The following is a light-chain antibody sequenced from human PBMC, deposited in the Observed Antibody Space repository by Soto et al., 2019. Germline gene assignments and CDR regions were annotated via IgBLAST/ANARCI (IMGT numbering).Light chain of an antibody. J-gene: IGKJ2*01. CDR2: LGS. Sequence: DFVMTQSPLSLPVTPGEPASISCRSSQSLRHSNGYNYLDWYLQKPGQSPQLLIYLGSNRASGVPDRFSGSGSGTDFTLEISRVEAEDVGLYYCMQALQSPLYTFGQGTKPEIK. CDR1: QSLRHSNGYNY. CDR3: MQALQSPLYT. V-gene: IGKV2-28*01.